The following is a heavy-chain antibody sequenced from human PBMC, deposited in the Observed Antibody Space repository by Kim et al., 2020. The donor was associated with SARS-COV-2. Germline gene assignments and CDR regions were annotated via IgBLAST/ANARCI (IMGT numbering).Heavy chain of an antibody. Sequence: GGSLRLSCAASGFSFNNFGMHWVRQAPGKGLEWLASISYEGSIKYYQDSLRGRFTISRDSSKNTLYLQMNSLRAEDTALYYCARSGGVFDFRRSYYSDP. J-gene: IGHJ5*02. D-gene: IGHD3-3*01. V-gene: IGHV3-30*03. CDR3: ARSGGVFDFRRSYYSDP. CDR1: GFSFNNFG. CDR2: ISYEGSIK.